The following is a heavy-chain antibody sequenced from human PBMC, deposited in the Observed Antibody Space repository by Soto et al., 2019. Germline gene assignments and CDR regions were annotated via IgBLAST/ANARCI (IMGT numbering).Heavy chain of an antibody. CDR2: INAGNGNT. V-gene: IGHV1-3*05. CDR1: GYTFTSYA. D-gene: IGHD2-2*01. J-gene: IGHJ4*02. Sequence: QVQLVQSGAEEKKPGASVKVSCKASGYTFTSYAMHWVRQAPGQRLEWMGWINAGNGNTKYSQKFQGRVTITRDTSASTAYMELSSLRSEDTAVYYCARDVVLVPAAIYHTFDYWGQGTLVTVSS. CDR3: ARDVVLVPAAIYHTFDY.